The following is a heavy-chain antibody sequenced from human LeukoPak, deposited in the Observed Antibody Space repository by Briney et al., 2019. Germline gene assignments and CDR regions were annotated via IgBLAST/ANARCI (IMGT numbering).Heavy chain of an antibody. Sequence: GGSLRLSCAASGFTFSSYSMNWVRQAPGEGLEWVSSISSSSSYIYYADSVKGRFTISRDNAKNSLHLQMNSLRAEDTAVYYCAREAPLNYYDSSVYPTWGQGTMVTVSS. J-gene: IGHJ3*01. D-gene: IGHD3-22*01. CDR3: AREAPLNYYDSSVYPT. CDR2: ISSSSSYI. V-gene: IGHV3-21*01. CDR1: GFTFSSYS.